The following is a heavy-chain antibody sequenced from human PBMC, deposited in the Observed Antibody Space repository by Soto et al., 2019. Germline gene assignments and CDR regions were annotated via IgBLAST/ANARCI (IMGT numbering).Heavy chain of an antibody. Sequence: QVQLVESGGGVVQPGRSLRLSCAASGFTFRSYGMHWVRQAPDKGLEWVATVWFDGSKKYYADSVKGRFTISRDNSKNTLYLQMNSLRVEDTAVYYCATDYYYDASGYVSPDYWGQGTLVTVSS. CDR1: GFTFRSYG. CDR3: ATDYYYDASGYVSPDY. CDR2: VWFDGSKK. J-gene: IGHJ4*02. V-gene: IGHV3-33*01. D-gene: IGHD3-22*01.